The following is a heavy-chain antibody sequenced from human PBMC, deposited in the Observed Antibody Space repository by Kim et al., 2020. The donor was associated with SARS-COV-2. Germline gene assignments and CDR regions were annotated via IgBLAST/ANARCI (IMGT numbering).Heavy chain of an antibody. D-gene: IGHD6-19*01. CDR1: GFTFSSYG. CDR2: IWYDGSNK. V-gene: IGHV3-33*06. Sequence: GGSLRLSCAASGFTFSSYGMHWVRQAPGKGLEWVAVIWYDGSNKYYADSVKGRFTISRDNSKNTLYLQMNSLRAEDTAVYYCAKGPPAIQWYSSGWYGNYYYYGMDVWGQGTTVTVSS. CDR3: AKGPPAIQWYSSGWYGNYYYYGMDV. J-gene: IGHJ6*02.